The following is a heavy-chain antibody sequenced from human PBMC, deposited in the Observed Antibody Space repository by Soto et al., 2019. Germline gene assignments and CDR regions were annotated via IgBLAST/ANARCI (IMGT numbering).Heavy chain of an antibody. J-gene: IGHJ4*02. CDR2: ISGSGGST. V-gene: IGHV3-23*01. D-gene: IGHD3-10*01. CDR3: AKESITEYGSGSYYRPSPDY. Sequence: PGGSLRLSCAASGFTFSSYAMSWVRQAPGKGLEWVSAISGSGGSTYYADSVKGRFTISRDNSKNTLYLQMNSLRAEDTAVYYCAKESITEYGSGSYYRPSPDYWGQGTLVTVSS. CDR1: GFTFSSYA.